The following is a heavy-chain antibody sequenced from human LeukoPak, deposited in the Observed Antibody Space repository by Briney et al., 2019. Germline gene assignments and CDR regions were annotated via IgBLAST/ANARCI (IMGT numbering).Heavy chain of an antibody. D-gene: IGHD6-13*01. CDR1: GGSFSGYY. CDR3: ARVSSSWYQDWYFDL. V-gene: IGHV4-34*01. J-gene: IGHJ2*01. CDR2: INHSGST. Sequence: SETLSLTCAVYGGSFSGYYWSWIRQPPGKGLEWIGEINHSGSTNYNPSLKSRVTISVDTSKSQFSLKLSSVTAADTAVYYCARVSSSWYQDWYFDLWGRGTLVTVSS.